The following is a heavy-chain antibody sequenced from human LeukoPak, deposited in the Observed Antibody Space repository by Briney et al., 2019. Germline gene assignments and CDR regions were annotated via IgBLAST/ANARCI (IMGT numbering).Heavy chain of an antibody. CDR2: IRDGGSQR. J-gene: IGHJ3*01. CDR1: GFIFTAYG. CDR3: AKAYGGNSGAFDL. V-gene: IGHV3-30*02. Sequence: GGSLRLSCAASGFIFTAYGMHWVRQAPGKGLEWVAFIRDGGSQRFYADSVEGRLTISRDNSKNTVYVEMNSLRDDDTAVYYCAKAYGGNSGAFDLWGQGTMVTISS. D-gene: IGHD4-23*01.